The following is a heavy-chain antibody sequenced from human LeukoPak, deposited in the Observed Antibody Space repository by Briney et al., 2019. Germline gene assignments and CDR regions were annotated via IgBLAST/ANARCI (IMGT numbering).Heavy chain of an antibody. CDR3: AKGDNSAYYFPHYFAY. CDR2: VSSSGGST. D-gene: IGHD3-22*01. V-gene: IGHV3-23*01. CDR1: GFTFSTHA. J-gene: IGHJ4*02. Sequence: PGGSLRLSCAASGFTFSTHAMSWVRQAPGKGLEWVSAVSSSGGSTYYADSVKGRFTISRDNSKNTLYLQMNSLRAQDTAVYYCAKGDNSAYYFPHYFAYWGQGTLVTVSS.